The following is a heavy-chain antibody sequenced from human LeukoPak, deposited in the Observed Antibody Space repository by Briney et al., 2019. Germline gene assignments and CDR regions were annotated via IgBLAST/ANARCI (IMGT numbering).Heavy chain of an antibody. V-gene: IGHV3-30*03. CDR1: GFTFSSYG. J-gene: IGHJ4*02. Sequence: GGSLRLSCAASGFTFSSYGMHWVRQAPGKGLDWVALISYDGSNKYYADSVKGRFTISRDNSKDTLYLQMNSLRAEDTAVYYCASTWIQLWLTDYWGQGTLVTVSS. CDR2: ISYDGSNK. D-gene: IGHD5-18*01. CDR3: ASTWIQLWLTDY.